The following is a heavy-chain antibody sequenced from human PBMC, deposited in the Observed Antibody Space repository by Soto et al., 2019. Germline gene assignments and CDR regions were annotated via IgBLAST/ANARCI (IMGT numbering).Heavy chain of an antibody. J-gene: IGHJ4*02. CDR1: GFTFSSYG. CDR3: AKDFSSGPFSTDY. D-gene: IGHD6-19*01. V-gene: IGHV3-30*18. Sequence: GGSLRLSCAASGFTFSSYGMHWVRQAPGKGLEWVAVISYDGSNKYYADSVKGRFTISRDNSKNTLYLQMNSLRAEDTAVYYCAKDFSSGPFSTDYWGQGTLVTVSS. CDR2: ISYDGSNK.